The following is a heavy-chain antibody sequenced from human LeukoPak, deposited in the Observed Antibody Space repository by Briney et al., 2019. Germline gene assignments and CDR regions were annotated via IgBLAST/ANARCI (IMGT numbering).Heavy chain of an antibody. CDR3: AKEDPLPYYYGSGRSLDY. D-gene: IGHD3-10*01. Sequence: GGSLRLSCAASGFTFSSYGMSWVRQAPGKGLEWVSAISGSGGSTYYADSVKGRFTISRDNSKNTLYLQMNSLRAEDTAVYYCAKEDPLPYYYGSGRSLDYWGQGTLVTVSS. V-gene: IGHV3-23*01. J-gene: IGHJ4*02. CDR1: GFTFSSYG. CDR2: ISGSGGST.